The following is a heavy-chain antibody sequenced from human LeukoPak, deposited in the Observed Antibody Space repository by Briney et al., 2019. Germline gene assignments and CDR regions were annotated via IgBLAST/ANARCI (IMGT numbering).Heavy chain of an antibody. CDR3: TTLGGAPTY. CDR1: GFNFKYAW. Sequence: GGSLSLSCAASGFNFKYAWMTWVRQAPGKGPEWVGRIKSKTDGETTDCAAAVKSRFSLSRDDSKNTVYLQMTSLRTDDTAVYYCTTLGGAPTYSGQGTRVTVSS. J-gene: IGHJ4*02. CDR2: IKSKTDGETT. V-gene: IGHV3-15*01. D-gene: IGHD1-26*01.